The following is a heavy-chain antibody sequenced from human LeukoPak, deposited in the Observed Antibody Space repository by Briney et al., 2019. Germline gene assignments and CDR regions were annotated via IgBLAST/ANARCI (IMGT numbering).Heavy chain of an antibody. CDR2: ISYDGSNK. CDR1: GFTFSSYG. D-gene: IGHD2-15*01. J-gene: IGHJ4*02. Sequence: GSLRLSCAASGFTFSSYGMHWVRQAPGKGLEWVVVISYDGSNKYYADSVKGRFTISRDNSKNTLYLQMNSLRAEDTAVYYCAKSGDGGYFDYWGQGTLVTVSS. V-gene: IGHV3-30*18. CDR3: AKSGDGGYFDY.